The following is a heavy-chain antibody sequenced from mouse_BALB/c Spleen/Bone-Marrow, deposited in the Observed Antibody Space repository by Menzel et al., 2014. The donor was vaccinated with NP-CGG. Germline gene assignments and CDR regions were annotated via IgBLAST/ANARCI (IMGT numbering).Heavy chain of an antibody. J-gene: IGHJ2*01. V-gene: IGHV5-9-2*01. Sequence: VKLMESGGGLVKPGGSLKLTCAASGFTFSSYGMSWVRQTPEKRLEWVATISGGGSYTYYPDSVKGRFTISRDNAKNNLYLQMSSLRSEDTALYYCARQYGSSYFDYWGQGTTLTVSS. CDR2: ISGGGSYT. CDR3: ARQYGSSYFDY. CDR1: GFTFSSYG. D-gene: IGHD1-1*01.